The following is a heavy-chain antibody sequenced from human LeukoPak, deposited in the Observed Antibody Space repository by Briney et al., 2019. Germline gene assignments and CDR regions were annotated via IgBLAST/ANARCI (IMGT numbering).Heavy chain of an antibody. CDR1: GYTFTGYY. J-gene: IGHJ4*02. CDR3: GITDPGDY. D-gene: IGHD3-10*01. Sequence: ASVKVSCKASGYTFTGYYMHWVRQAPGQGLEWMGWINPNSGGTNYAQKFQGRVTMTRDTSISTAYMELSRLRSEDTAIYYCGITDPGDYWGQGTLVTVSS. V-gene: IGHV1-2*02. CDR2: INPNSGGT.